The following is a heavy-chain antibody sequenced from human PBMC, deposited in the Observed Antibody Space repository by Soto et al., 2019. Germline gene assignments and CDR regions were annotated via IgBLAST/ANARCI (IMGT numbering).Heavy chain of an antibody. CDR3: ARGRQVVVITDYYYYGMDV. V-gene: IGHV4-34*01. J-gene: IGHJ6*02. Sequence: PSETLSLTCAVYGGSFSGYYWSWIRQPPGKGLEWIGEINHSRSINYNPSLKSRVTIPVDTSKNQFSLKLSSVTAADTAVYYCARGRQVVVITDYYYYGMDVWGQGTTVTVSS. CDR2: INHSRSI. CDR1: GGSFSGYY. D-gene: IGHD3-22*01.